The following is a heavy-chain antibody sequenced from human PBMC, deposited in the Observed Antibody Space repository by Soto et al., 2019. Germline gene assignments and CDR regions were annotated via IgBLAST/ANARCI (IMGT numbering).Heavy chain of an antibody. CDR3: ARSSGSYKHYYGMDV. Sequence: SETLSLTCTVSGGSIGSSSYYWGWIRQPPGKGLEWIGSIYYSGSTYYNPSLKSRVTISVDTSKNQFSLKLSSVTAADTAVYYCARSSGSYKHYYGMDVWGQGTTVTVSS. CDR2: IYYSGST. J-gene: IGHJ6*02. CDR1: GGSIGSSSYY. D-gene: IGHD1-26*01. V-gene: IGHV4-39*01.